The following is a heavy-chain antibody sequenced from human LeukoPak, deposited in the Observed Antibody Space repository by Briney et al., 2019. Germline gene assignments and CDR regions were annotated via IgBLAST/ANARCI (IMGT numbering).Heavy chain of an antibody. CDR3: ARGLITIFGVVIIGAFDI. CDR1: GGTFSSYA. D-gene: IGHD3-3*01. V-gene: IGHV1-69*13. Sequence: SVKVSCKASGGTFSSYAISWVRQAPGQGLGWMGGIIPIFGTANYAQKFQGRVTITADESTSTAYMELSSLRSEDTAVYYCARGLITIFGVVIIGAFDIWGQGTMVTVSS. J-gene: IGHJ3*02. CDR2: IIPIFGTA.